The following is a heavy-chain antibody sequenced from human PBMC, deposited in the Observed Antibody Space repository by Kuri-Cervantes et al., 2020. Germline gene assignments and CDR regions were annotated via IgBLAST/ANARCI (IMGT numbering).Heavy chain of an antibody. Sequence: SETLSLTCTVSGGSISSYYWSWIRQPPGKGLEWIGYIYYSGSTYYNPSLKSRVTISVDTSKNQFSLKLSSVTAADTAVYYCARARAAARFDYWGQGTLVTVSS. CDR3: ARARAAARFDY. V-gene: IGHV4-59*08. CDR1: GGSISSYY. D-gene: IGHD6-13*01. CDR2: IYYSGST. J-gene: IGHJ4*02.